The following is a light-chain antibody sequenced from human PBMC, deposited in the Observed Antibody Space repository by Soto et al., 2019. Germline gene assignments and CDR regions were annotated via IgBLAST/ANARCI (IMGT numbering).Light chain of an antibody. Sequence: QSVLTQPASVSGSPEQSITISCTGTSSDVGRYNYVSWYQQHPGKAPKLMIYEVNSRPSGISYRFSGSKSGNTASLTISGLQAEDEADYYCSSYTSSITYVFGTGTKLTVL. CDR1: SSDVGRYNY. CDR3: SSYTSSITYV. CDR2: EVN. V-gene: IGLV2-14*01. J-gene: IGLJ1*01.